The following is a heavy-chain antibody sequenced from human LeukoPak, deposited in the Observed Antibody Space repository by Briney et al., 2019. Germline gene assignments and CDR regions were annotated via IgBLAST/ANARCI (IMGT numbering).Heavy chain of an antibody. CDR1: GGSISTSSYY. J-gene: IGHJ4*02. Sequence: SETLSLTCTVSGGSISTSSYYWGWVRQPPGKGLEWIGNIFYSGSTYYSPSLKSRVTISVDTSKNQFSLKLSSVTAADTAVYYCARDGEMATIENYFAYWGQGTLVTVSS. CDR2: IFYSGST. D-gene: IGHD5-24*01. CDR3: ARDGEMATIENYFAY. V-gene: IGHV4-39*07.